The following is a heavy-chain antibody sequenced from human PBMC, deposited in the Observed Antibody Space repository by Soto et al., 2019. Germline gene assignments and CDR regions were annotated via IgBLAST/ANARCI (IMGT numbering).Heavy chain of an antibody. D-gene: IGHD2-2*01. J-gene: IGHJ6*02. CDR2: IIPIFGTA. CDR1: GGTFSSYA. CDR3: ARHVPAAGYYYGMDV. V-gene: IGHV1-69*12. Sequence: QVQLVQSGAEVKKPGSSVKVSCKASGGTFSSYAISWVRQAPGQGLEWMGGIIPIFGTANYAQKFQVRVTITADESTSTAYMVLSSLRSDDTAVYYCARHVPAAGYYYGMDVWGQGTTVTVSS.